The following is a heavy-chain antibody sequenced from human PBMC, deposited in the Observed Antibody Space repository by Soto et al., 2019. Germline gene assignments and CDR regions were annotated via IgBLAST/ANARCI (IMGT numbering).Heavy chain of an antibody. V-gene: IGHV1-69*13. CDR2: IVPIYRTA. D-gene: IGHD6-13*01. J-gene: IGHJ4*02. CDR3: ARDSGAKLSSS. CDR1: GGTFSSYR. Sequence: SVKVSCKASGGTFSSYRINWVRQAPGQGLEWVGGIVPIYRTADYAQKFQGRVTITADESARTSYMELRSLKSQDTAVYYCARDSGAKLSSSWGQGTLVTVSS.